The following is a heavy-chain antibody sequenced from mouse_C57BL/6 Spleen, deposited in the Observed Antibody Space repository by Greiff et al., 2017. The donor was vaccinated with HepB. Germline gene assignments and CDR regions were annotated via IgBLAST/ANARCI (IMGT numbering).Heavy chain of an antibody. CDR1: GYSFTGYY. Sequence: VQLKESGPELVKPGASVKISCKASGYSFTGYYMNWVKQSPEKSLEWIGEINPSTGGTTYNQKFKAKATSTVDKSSSTAYMQLKSLTSEDSAVYYCARRRFAYWGQGTLVTVSA. V-gene: IGHV1-42*01. J-gene: IGHJ3*01. CDR2: INPSTGGT. CDR3: ARRRFAY.